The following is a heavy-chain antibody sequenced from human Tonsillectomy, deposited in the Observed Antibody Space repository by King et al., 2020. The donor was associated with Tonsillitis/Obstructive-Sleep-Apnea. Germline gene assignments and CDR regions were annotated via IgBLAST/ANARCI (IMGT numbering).Heavy chain of an antibody. D-gene: IGHD3-3*01. Sequence: VQLVESGGGVVQPGRSLRLSCAASGLTFRSYGMHWGRQAPGKGLEGVAFISYDGRNKYYADSVKGRFTISRENSKNTLYLQMNSLRAEDTAVYYCAKDLMIFGVVGMDVWGKGTTVTVSS. CDR3: AKDLMIFGVVGMDV. CDR1: GLTFRSYG. CDR2: ISYDGRNK. J-gene: IGHJ6*04. V-gene: IGHV3-30*18.